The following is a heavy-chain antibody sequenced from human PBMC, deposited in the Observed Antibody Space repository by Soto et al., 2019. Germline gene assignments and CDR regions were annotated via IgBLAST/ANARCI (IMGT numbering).Heavy chain of an antibody. V-gene: IGHV3-23*01. CDR3: AKWGNDWGYYYYGMDV. D-gene: IGHD7-27*01. CDR1: GFTFSSFA. J-gene: IGHJ6*02. CDR2: ISDSGVST. Sequence: EVQLLESGGGLVQPGGSLRLSCAASGFTFSSFAMSWVRQAPGKGLEWVSSISDSGVSTYYADSVKGRFIIFRDNSENTLYLQMDSLRAEDTALYYCAKWGNDWGYYYYGMDVWGQGTTVTVSS.